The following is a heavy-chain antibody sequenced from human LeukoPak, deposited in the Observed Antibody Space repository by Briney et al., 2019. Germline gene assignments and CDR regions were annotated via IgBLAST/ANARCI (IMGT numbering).Heavy chain of an antibody. CDR1: GFTFSSFW. V-gene: IGHV3-74*01. CDR3: AVSGRPYVFWGVYYMDY. Sequence: GGSLRLSCAASGFTFSSFWMHWVRQAPGKGLVWVSRINSDGNNTNYADSVKGRFSISRDNAKNTLYLQMNSLRAEDTAVYYWAVSGRPYVFWGVYYMDYWGQGPLATVSS. J-gene: IGHJ4*02. CDR2: INSDGNNT. D-gene: IGHD3-3*01.